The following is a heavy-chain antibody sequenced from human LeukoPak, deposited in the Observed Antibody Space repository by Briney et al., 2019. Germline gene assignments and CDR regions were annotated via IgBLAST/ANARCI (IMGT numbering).Heavy chain of an antibody. CDR3: ARSPTHYGGNLVDY. Sequence: ASVKVSCKASGYTFTSYDINWVRQATGQGLEWMGWMNPNSGNTGYAQKFQGRVTMTRNTSISTAYMELSSLRSEDTAVCYCARSPTHYGGNLVDYWGQGTLVTVSS. V-gene: IGHV1-8*01. D-gene: IGHD4-23*01. CDR2: MNPNSGNT. CDR1: GYTFTSYD. J-gene: IGHJ4*02.